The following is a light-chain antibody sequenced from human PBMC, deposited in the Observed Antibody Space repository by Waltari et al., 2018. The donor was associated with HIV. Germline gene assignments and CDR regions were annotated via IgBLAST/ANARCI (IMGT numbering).Light chain of an antibody. V-gene: IGKV3-15*01. CDR1: QSVNRN. J-gene: IGKJ1*01. CDR2: GTS. CDR3: HHYNNWREA. Sequence: IFMTQSPAPLSVSPGESATLSCSASQSVNRNLAWYQQKPGQTPRLLIYGTSTRAPDIPARFSGSGAGTEFTLTISSLQSEDFAVYYCHHYNNWREAFCQGTKVEIK.